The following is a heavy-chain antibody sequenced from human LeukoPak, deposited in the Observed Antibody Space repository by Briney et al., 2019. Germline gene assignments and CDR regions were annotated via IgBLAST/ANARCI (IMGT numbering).Heavy chain of an antibody. CDR1: GGTFSSYA. V-gene: IGHV1-69*13. D-gene: IGHD6-6*01. CDR2: IIPIFGTA. CDR3: ATSLVSSYYYYYGMDV. Sequence: ASVKVSCKASGGTFSSYAISWVRQAPGQGLEWMGGIIPIFGTANYAQKFRGRVTITADESTSTAYMELSSLRSEDTAVYYCATSLVSSYYYYYGMDVWGQGTTVTVSS. J-gene: IGHJ6*02.